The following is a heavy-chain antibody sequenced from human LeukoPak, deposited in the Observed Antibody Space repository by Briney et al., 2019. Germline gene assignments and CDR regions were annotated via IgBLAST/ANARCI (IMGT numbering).Heavy chain of an antibody. D-gene: IGHD3-22*01. CDR3: ARSREYFDSSGYYPLVDY. CDR2: VYYSGTT. Sequence: SETLSLTCTVSGGSISSSTTYSWGWIRQPPGKGLAGIGSVYYSGTTYYNPSLQSRVTISVDTSKNQFSLKLRSVTAADTAVYYCARSREYFDSSGYYPLVDYWGQGTLVTVSS. J-gene: IGHJ4*02. V-gene: IGHV4-39*01. CDR1: GGSISSSTTYS.